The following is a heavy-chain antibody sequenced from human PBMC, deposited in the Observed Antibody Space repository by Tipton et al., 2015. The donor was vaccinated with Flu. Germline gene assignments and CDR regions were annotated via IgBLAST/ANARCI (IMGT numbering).Heavy chain of an antibody. CDR3: AIDIAAAGTFGY. V-gene: IGHV4-59*11. CDR2: IYYSGST. CDR1: GGSITDHY. Sequence: GLVKPSETLSLTCTVSGGSITDHYSTWIRQPPGKGLEWIGHIYYSGSTNYNPSLKSRVTISVDTSKNQFSLKLNSVTAADTAVYYCAIDIAAAGTFGYWGQGTLVTVSS. D-gene: IGHD6-13*01. J-gene: IGHJ4*02.